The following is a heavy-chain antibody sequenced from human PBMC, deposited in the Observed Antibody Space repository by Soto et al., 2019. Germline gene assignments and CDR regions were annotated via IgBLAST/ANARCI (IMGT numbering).Heavy chain of an antibody. J-gene: IGHJ6*02. CDR3: ARIIGYGYHYYGMDV. V-gene: IGHV3-21*01. CDR1: GFTFSSYS. D-gene: IGHD5-18*01. CDR2: ISSSGSYT. Sequence: GGSLRLSCAASGFTFSSYSMNWVRQAPGKGLEWVSSISSSGSYTYYADSVKGRFTISRDNAKNSLYLQMNSLRAEDTAVYYCARIIGYGYHYYGMDVWGQGTTVTVSS.